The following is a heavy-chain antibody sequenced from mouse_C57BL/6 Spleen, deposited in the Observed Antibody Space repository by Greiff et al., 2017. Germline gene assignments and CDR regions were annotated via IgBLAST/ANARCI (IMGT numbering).Heavy chain of an antibody. CDR2: INPYNGGT. CDR1: GYTFTDYY. CDR3: ARSTTVVAHDY. V-gene: IGHV1-19*01. D-gene: IGHD1-1*01. J-gene: IGHJ2*01. Sequence: EVQLQQSGPVLVKPGASVKMSCKASGYTFTDYYMNWVKQSHGKSLEWIGVINPYNGGTSYNQKFKGKATLTVDKSSSTAYMELNSLTSEDSAVYYCARSTTVVAHDYWGQGTTLTVSS.